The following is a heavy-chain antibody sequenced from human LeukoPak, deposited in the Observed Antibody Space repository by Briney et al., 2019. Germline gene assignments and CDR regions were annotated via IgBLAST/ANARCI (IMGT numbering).Heavy chain of an antibody. J-gene: IGHJ4*02. V-gene: IGHV3-43*02. Sequence: GGSLRLSCAASGFTFDDYAMHWVRHAPGKGLEWVSVISGNGGTKYYADSVKGRFTISRDNSKNSLYLQMNSLTTEDTALYYCAKRVGSNYFDYWGQGTLVTVSS. CDR3: AKRVGSNYFDY. CDR1: GFTFDDYA. D-gene: IGHD1-26*01. CDR2: ISGNGGTK.